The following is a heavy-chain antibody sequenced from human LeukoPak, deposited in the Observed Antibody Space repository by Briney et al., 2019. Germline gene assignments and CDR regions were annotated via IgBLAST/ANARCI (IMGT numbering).Heavy chain of an antibody. V-gene: IGHV3-23*01. CDR3: VKVGQYYYDSSGNLDY. D-gene: IGHD3-22*01. CDR2: ISGSGGGT. CDR1: GFTFSSYA. J-gene: IGHJ4*02. Sequence: GGSLRLSCAASGFTFSSYAMSWVRQAPGKGLEWVSAISGSGGGTYYADSVKGRFTISRDNSKNTLYLQMNSLRAEDTAVYYCVKVGQYYYDSSGNLDYWGQGTLVTVSS.